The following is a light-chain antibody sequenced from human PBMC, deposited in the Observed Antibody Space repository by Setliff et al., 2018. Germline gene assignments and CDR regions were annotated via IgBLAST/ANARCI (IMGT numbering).Light chain of an antibody. J-gene: IGLJ1*01. V-gene: IGLV2-14*01. CDR1: SSDVGSYDL. CDR2: DVN. Sequence: QSVLTQPASVSGSPGQSITISCSGTSSDVGSYDLVSWYQQHPGTAPKLIISDVNNRPSGVYNRFSGSKSGNTASLTISGLQAEDEAAYYCCAYTGSSTYVFGTGTKGTVL. CDR3: CAYTGSSTYV.